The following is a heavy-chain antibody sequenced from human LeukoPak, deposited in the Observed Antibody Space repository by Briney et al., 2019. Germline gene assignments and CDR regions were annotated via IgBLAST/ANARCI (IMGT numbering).Heavy chain of an antibody. D-gene: IGHD6-6*01. CDR1: GFTFSSYS. Sequence: PGGSLRLSCAASGFTFSSYSVNWVRQAPGKGLEWVSSISSSSSYIYYADSVKGRFTISRDNAKNSLYLQMNSLRAEDTAVYYWARGGESTSSSGFAFDIWGQGTMVTFSS. V-gene: IGHV3-21*01. CDR2: ISSSSSYI. J-gene: IGHJ3*02. CDR3: ARGGESTSSSGFAFDI.